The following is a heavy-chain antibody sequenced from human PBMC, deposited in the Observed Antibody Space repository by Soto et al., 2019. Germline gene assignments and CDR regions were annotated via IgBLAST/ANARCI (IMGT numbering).Heavy chain of an antibody. V-gene: IGHV1-46*01. CDR1: GYTFTSYY. J-gene: IGHJ4*02. CDR3: ARFRSGDSSGYSNFDY. D-gene: IGHD3-22*01. CDR2: INPSGGST. Sequence: QVQLVQSGAEVKKPGASVKVSCKASGYTFTSYYMHWVRQAPGQGLEWMGIINPSGGSTSYAQKCQGRVTMTRDTSTSTVYMELSSLRSEDTAVYYCARFRSGDSSGYSNFDYWGQGTLVTVSS.